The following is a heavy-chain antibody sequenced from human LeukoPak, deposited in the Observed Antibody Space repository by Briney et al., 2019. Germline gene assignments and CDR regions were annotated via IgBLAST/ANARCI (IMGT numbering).Heavy chain of an antibody. CDR3: TRRLDD. V-gene: IGHV3-7*01. J-gene: IGHJ4*02. Sequence: GGSLRLSCAASGFSFNSDWMDWVRKAPGKGLEWVANIKHDESEKNYLDSVKGRFTISRDNAQNSLYLQMNGLRVEDTAVYYCTRRLDDWGQGTLVTVSS. CDR1: GFSFNSDW. D-gene: IGHD3-16*01. CDR2: IKHDESEK.